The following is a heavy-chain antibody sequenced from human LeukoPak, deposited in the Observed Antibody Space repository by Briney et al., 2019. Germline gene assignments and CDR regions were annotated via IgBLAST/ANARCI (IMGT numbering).Heavy chain of an antibody. CDR1: GGSISSSTYY. Sequence: TLSLTCNVSGGSISSSTYYWSWIRQPAGKGLEWIGRIYSSGRTNYNPSLKSRVTISVDTSKNQFSLNLSSVTAAGTAVYYCARDIHTSDWTKFDYWGQGTSVTVSS. J-gene: IGHJ4*02. V-gene: IGHV4-61*02. D-gene: IGHD6-19*01. CDR3: ARDIHTSDWTKFDY. CDR2: IYSSGRT.